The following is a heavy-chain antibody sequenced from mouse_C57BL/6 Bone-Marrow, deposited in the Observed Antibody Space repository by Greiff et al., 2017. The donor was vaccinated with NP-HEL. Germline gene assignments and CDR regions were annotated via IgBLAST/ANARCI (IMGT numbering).Heavy chain of an antibody. V-gene: IGHV1-52*01. J-gene: IGHJ3*01. CDR2: IDPSDSET. CDR1: GYTFTSYW. D-gene: IGHD2-3*01. CDR3: ARDGYYWFAY. Sequence: QVQLQQPGAELVRPGSSVKLSCKASGYTFTSYWMHWVKQRPIQGLEWIGNIDPSDSETHYNQKFKDKATLTVDNSSSTAYMQLSSLTSEDSAVYYCARDGYYWFAYWGQGTLVTGSA.